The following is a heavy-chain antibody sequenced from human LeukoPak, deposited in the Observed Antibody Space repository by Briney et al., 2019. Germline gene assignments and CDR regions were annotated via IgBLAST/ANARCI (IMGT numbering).Heavy chain of an antibody. CDR3: ATMGDTVTTDDY. Sequence: SETLSLTCAVYGGSFSGYYWSWIRQPPGKGLEWIGEINHSGSTNYNPSLKSRVTISVDTSKNQFSLKLSSVTAADTAVYYCATMGDTVTTDDYWGQGTLVTVSS. CDR2: INHSGST. J-gene: IGHJ4*02. D-gene: IGHD4-17*01. V-gene: IGHV4-34*01. CDR1: GGSFSGYY.